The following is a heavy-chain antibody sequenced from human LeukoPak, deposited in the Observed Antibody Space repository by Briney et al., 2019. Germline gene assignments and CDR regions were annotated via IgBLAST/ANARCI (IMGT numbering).Heavy chain of an antibody. CDR3: ARGQLADIY. Sequence: GGSLRLSCATSGFTFRTYWMSWVRQTPGKGLEWVAKIKPDGSEKSYVDSVKGRFTISRDNAKTSVYLQMNSRRVEDTAVYYCARGQLADIYWGQGALVTVSS. V-gene: IGHV3-7*01. CDR2: IKPDGSEK. D-gene: IGHD2-2*01. CDR1: GFTFRTYW. J-gene: IGHJ4*02.